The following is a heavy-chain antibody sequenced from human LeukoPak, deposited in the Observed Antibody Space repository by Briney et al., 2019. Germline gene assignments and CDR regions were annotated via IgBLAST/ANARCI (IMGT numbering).Heavy chain of an antibody. Sequence: GSLRLSCAASGFTFSSYSMNWVRQAPGKGLEWVSAISGSGGSTYYADSVKGRFTISRDNSKSTLYLQMNSLRAEDTAVYYCANARVPGGFDYWGQGTLVTVSS. D-gene: IGHD3-3*01. CDR2: ISGSGGST. CDR1: GFTFSSYS. CDR3: ANARVPGGFDY. J-gene: IGHJ4*02. V-gene: IGHV3-23*01.